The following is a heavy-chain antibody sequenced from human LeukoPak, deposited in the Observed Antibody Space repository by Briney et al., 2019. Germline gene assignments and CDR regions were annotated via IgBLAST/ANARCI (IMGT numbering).Heavy chain of an antibody. J-gene: IGHJ4*02. CDR1: GGSFSGYY. V-gene: IGHV4-34*01. CDR3: ARDPAYYDYIWGSYRPEYKFDY. Sequence: PSETLSLTCAVYGGSFSGYYWSWIRQPPGKGLEWIGSLYDSGTTYYNPSLKSRVTISVDMSKNQFSLKLRSVTAADTAVYYCARDPAYYDYIWGSYRPEYKFDYWGQGTLVTVSS. D-gene: IGHD3-16*02. CDR2: LYDSGTT.